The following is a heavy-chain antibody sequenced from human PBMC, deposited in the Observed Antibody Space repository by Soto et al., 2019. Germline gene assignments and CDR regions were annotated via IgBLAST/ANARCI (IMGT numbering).Heavy chain of an antibody. CDR2: IYYSGST. V-gene: IGHV4-39*01. CDR3: APNGRFLEWLYPWYYGLDV. Sequence: SETLSLTCTVSGGSISSSSYYWGWIRQPPGKGLEWIGSIYYSGSTYYNPSLKSRVTISVDTSKNQFSLKLSSVTAADTAVYYGAPNGRFLEWLYPWYYGLDVWGQGTTGT. D-gene: IGHD3-3*01. J-gene: IGHJ6*02. CDR1: GGSISSSSYY.